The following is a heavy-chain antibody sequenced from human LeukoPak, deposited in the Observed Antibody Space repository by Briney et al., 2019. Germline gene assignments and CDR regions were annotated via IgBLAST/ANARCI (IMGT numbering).Heavy chain of an antibody. Sequence: GGSLRLSCAASGFTFTSYAMRWVRQAPGKGLEWVSAISGSGGSTYYADSVKGRFTISRDNSKNTLYLQMNSLRAEDTAVYYCAKDFYDFWSGPKVESWGKGTTVTVSS. CDR3: AKDFYDFWSGPKVES. V-gene: IGHV3-23*01. J-gene: IGHJ6*04. CDR2: ISGSGGST. CDR1: GFTFTSYA. D-gene: IGHD3-3*01.